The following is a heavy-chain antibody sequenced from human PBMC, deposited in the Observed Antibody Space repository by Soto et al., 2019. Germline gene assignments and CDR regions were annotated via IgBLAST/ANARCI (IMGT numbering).Heavy chain of an antibody. CDR1: GGSISSSRYY. Sequence: QLQLQEAGPGLVKPSETLSLTCTVSGGSISSSRYYWGWIRQPPGKGLEWIGSIYYSGSTYYDPSLKSRLTISVATSTNQCPLKLSSVTAADTAVYYCAIGCNVVITYAYWGQGPLVPVSS. J-gene: IGHJ4*02. CDR3: AIGCNVVITYAY. D-gene: IGHD3-22*01. CDR2: IYYSGST. V-gene: IGHV4-39*01.